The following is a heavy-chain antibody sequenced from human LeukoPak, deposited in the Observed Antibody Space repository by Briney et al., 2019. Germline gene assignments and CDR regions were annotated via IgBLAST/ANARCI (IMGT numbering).Heavy chain of an antibody. CDR2: INHSGST. J-gene: IGHJ6*02. CDR3: AGSWYPVGRYYYYGMDV. CDR1: GGSFSGYY. V-gene: IGHV4-34*01. Sequence: KPSETLSLTCAVYGGSFSGYYWSWIRQPPGKGLEWIGEINHSGSTNYNPSLKSRVTISVDTSKNQFSLKLSSVTAADTAVYYCAGSWYPVGRYYYYGMDVWGQGTTVTVSS. D-gene: IGHD2-15*01.